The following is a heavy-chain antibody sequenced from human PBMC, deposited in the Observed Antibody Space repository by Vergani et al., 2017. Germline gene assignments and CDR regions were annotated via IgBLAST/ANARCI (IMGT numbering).Heavy chain of an antibody. CDR3: ARDLSENDTYGRSGY. V-gene: IGHV1-18*01. Sequence: QVQLVQSGAEVKKPGASVKVSCKASGYTFSTYGFSWLRQPPGQGLEGLGWISAYNGNTNYPEKFQGRLTMTTDTSTRTAYMELRSLRSDDTAVYYCARDLSENDTYGRSGYWGQGTLVTVSS. CDR1: GYTFSTYG. CDR2: ISAYNGNT. J-gene: IGHJ4*02. D-gene: IGHD3-22*01.